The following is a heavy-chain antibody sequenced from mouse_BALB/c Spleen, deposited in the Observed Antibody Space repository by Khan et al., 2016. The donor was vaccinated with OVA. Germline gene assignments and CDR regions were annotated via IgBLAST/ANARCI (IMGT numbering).Heavy chain of an antibody. D-gene: IGHD1-1*01. CDR3: ARGNYYGYYFDY. Sequence: VQLQQSGPGLVKPSQSLSLTCTVTGYSITNNYAWNWIRQFPGNKLEWMGYISYSGSTNYNPSLKSRISITRDTSKNQFFLQLNSVTTEDTATYYCARGNYYGYYFDYWGQDTTLTVSS. CDR2: ISYSGST. J-gene: IGHJ2*01. V-gene: IGHV3-2*02. CDR1: GYSITNNYA.